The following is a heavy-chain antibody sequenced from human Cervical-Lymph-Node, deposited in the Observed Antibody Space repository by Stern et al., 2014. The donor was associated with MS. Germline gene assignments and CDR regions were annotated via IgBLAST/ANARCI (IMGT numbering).Heavy chain of an antibody. CDR2: MNPKSGDK. V-gene: IGHV1-8*01. D-gene: IGHD3-22*01. Sequence: QVQLVQSGAEVKKPGASVKVSCKASGYTFTTFDINWVRQATGQGLEWMGWMNPKSGDKGYAQKFQGRVTMTRNTSISTAYMELSSLGSEDTAVYYCARGLIQYYDNSAYYAWFDYWGQGNLVTVSS. CDR3: ARGLIQYYDNSAYYAWFDY. J-gene: IGHJ4*02. CDR1: GYTFTTFD.